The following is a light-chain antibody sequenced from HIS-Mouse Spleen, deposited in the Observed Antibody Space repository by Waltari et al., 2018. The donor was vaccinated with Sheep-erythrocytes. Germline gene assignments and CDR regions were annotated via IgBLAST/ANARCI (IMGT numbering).Light chain of an antibody. CDR3: SSYTSSSTWV. CDR2: DVS. V-gene: IGLV2-14*03. J-gene: IGLJ3*02. Sequence: QSALTQPASVSGSPGQSITISCTGTSSYVGGYNYVSGYQQHPGKAPKLMIYDVSNRPSGVSNRFSGSKSGNTASLTISGLQAEDEADYYCSSYTSSSTWVFGGGTKLTVL. CDR1: SSYVGGYNY.